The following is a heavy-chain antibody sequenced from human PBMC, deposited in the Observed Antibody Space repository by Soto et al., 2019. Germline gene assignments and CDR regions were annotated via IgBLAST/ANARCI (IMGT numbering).Heavy chain of an antibody. J-gene: IGHJ4*02. CDR2: ISYDGSNK. CDR1: GFTFSNYG. Sequence: PGGSLRLSCAASGFTFSNYGLHWVRQAPGKGLEWVAVISYDGSNKYYADSVKGRFTISRDNSKNTLYPQMNSLRAEDTAVYYCEKDMGYNTFDYWGQGTLVTVSS. V-gene: IGHV3-30*18. CDR3: EKDMGYNTFDY. D-gene: IGHD3-10*01.